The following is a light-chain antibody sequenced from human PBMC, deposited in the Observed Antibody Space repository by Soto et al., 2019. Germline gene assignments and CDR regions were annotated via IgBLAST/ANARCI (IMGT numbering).Light chain of an antibody. V-gene: IGLV3-1*01. CDR3: QAWESITAGGV. CDR2: QDD. Sequence: SYELTQPPSVSVSPGQTASISCSGDKLGDKYVCWYQQKPGQSPLLVIYQDDKRPSGIPERFSGSTSGDTATLTVTGTQTMDEADYYCQAWESITAGGVFGGGTKLTVL. CDR1: KLGDKY. J-gene: IGLJ2*01.